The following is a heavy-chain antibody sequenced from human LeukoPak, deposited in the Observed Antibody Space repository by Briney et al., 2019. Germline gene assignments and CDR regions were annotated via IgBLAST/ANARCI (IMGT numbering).Heavy chain of an antibody. CDR1: GFTFSSYA. J-gene: IGHJ6*04. Sequence: GRSLRLSCAASGFTFSSYAMHWVRQAPGKGLEWVAVISYDGSNKYYAASVKGRFTISRDNSKNTLYLQMNSLRAEDTAVYYCARGPPTPRDYYYGMDVWGKGTTVTVSS. V-gene: IGHV3-30*04. CDR3: ARGPPTPRDYYYGMDV. CDR2: ISYDGSNK.